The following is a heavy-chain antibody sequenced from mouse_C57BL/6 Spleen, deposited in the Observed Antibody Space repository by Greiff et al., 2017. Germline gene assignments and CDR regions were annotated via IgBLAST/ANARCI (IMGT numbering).Heavy chain of an antibody. J-gene: IGHJ2*01. Sequence: VMLVESGPELVKPGASVKISCKASGYAFSSSWMNWVKQRPGKGLEWIGRIYPGDGDTNYNGKFKGKATLTADKSSSIAYMQLSSLTSEDSAVYFCAREGIYYGNYGGYFDYWGQGTTLTVSS. D-gene: IGHD2-1*01. CDR2: IYPGDGDT. CDR1: GYAFSSSW. V-gene: IGHV1-82*01. CDR3: AREGIYYGNYGGYFDY.